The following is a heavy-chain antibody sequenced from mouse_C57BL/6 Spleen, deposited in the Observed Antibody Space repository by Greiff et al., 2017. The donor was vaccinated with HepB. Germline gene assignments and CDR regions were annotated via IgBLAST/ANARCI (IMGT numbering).Heavy chain of an antibody. CDR2: IWSGGST. CDR1: GFSLTSYG. Sequence: QVQLQQSGPGLVQPSQSLSITCTVSGFSLTSYGVHWVRQSPGKGLEWLGVIWSGGSTDYNAAFISRLSISKDNSKSQVFFKMNSLQADDTAIYYCARNGYYGSSYVWYFDVWGTGTTVTVSS. D-gene: IGHD1-1*01. CDR3: ARNGYYGSSYVWYFDV. J-gene: IGHJ1*03. V-gene: IGHV2-2*01.